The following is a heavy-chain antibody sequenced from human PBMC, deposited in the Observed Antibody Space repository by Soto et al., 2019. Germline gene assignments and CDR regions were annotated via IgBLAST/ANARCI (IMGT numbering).Heavy chain of an antibody. J-gene: IGHJ3*01. CDR2: IYYDGGT. Sequence: GSLRLSCAASGFTFSSYAMSWIRQPPGKGLEWIGYIYYDGGTTYNSSLKSRVTISTDTSRSQLSLQLTSATPADTAVYYCARVLPGIAAAYDAFDVWGQGTMVTVSS. V-gene: IGHV4-59*01. CDR1: GFTFSSYA. CDR3: ARVLPGIAAAYDAFDV. D-gene: IGHD6-13*01.